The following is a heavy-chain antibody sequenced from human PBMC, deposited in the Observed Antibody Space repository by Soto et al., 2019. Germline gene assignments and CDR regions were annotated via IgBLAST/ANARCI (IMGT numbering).Heavy chain of an antibody. D-gene: IGHD1-20*01. CDR3: ATSNWTFFDY. CDR2: IWNDSSNK. V-gene: IGHV3-33*03. CDR1: GFSFSSYG. J-gene: IGHJ4*02. Sequence: QVQLVESGGGVVQPGGSLRLSCAASGFSFSSYGMHWVRQAPGKGLEWVAVIWNDSSNKLYPDSVRGRFTISRDNSKSTLFLQRNSRSAEDTAVYYCATSNWTFFDYWGQGALVTVSS.